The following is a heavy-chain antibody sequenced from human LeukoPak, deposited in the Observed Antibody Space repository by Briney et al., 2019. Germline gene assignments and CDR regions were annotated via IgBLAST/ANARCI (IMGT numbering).Heavy chain of an antibody. CDR1: GYTFTGYY. V-gene: IGHV1-2*02. D-gene: IGHD6-13*01. CDR3: ARGIAAAGTHAFDI. CDR2: INPNSGGT. J-gene: IGHJ3*02. Sequence: ASVKASCKASGYTFTGYYMHWARQAPGQGLEWMGWINPNSGGTNYAQKFQGRVTMTRDTSISTAYMELSRLRSDDTAVYYCARGIAAAGTHAFDIWGQGTMVTVSS.